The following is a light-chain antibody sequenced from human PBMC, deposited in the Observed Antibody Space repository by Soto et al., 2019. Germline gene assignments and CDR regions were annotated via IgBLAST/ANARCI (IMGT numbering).Light chain of an antibody. J-gene: IGKJ4*01. Sequence: EIVMTQSPATLSVSPGERATLSCRASQSVSNNLAWYQQKPGQAPRLLIYDASTRATGIPARLSGSGSGTDFTLTISSLQPEDFVVYYCQQYNNWPPLTFGGGTKVEIQ. CDR3: QQYNNWPPLT. CDR2: DAS. V-gene: IGKV3-15*01. CDR1: QSVSNN.